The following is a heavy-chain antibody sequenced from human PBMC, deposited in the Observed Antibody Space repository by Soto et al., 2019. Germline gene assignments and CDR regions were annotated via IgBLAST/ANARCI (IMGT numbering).Heavy chain of an antibody. D-gene: IGHD3-22*01. J-gene: IGHJ4*02. CDR1: GFTFSSYS. Sequence: GGFLRLSCAASGFTFSSYSMNWVRQAPGKGLEWVSYISSSSSTIYYADSVKGRFTISRDNAKNSLYLQMNSLRDEDTAVYYCARDRRYYDSSGYLDYWGQGTLVTVSS. V-gene: IGHV3-48*02. CDR2: ISSSSSTI. CDR3: ARDRRYYDSSGYLDY.